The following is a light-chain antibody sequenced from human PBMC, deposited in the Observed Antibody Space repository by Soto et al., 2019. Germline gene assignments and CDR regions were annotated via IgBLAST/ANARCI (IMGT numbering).Light chain of an antibody. V-gene: IGKV3-15*01. CDR1: QSVSSN. CDR2: GAS. CDR3: QQYNNWPPLT. Sequence: EIVMTQSPATLSVSPGERATLSCRASQSVSSNLAWYQQKPGQAPRLLIYGASTRATGIPARFSGSGSGTDFTLPITSLQFEDFAVYYCQQYNNWPPLTFGGGTKVEIK. J-gene: IGKJ4*01.